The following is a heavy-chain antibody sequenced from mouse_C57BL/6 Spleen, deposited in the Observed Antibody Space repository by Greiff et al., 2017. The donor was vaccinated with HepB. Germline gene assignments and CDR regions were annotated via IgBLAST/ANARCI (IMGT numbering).Heavy chain of an antibody. CDR2: INPGSGGT. D-gene: IGHD1-1*01. Sequence: QVQLQQSGAELVRPGTSVKVSCKASGYAFTNYLIEWVKQRPGQGLEWIGVINPGSGGTNYNEKFKGKATLTADKSSSTAYMQLSSLTSEDSAVSFCARSGSIYWYFDVWGTGTTVTVSS. V-gene: IGHV1-54*01. CDR1: GYAFTNYL. CDR3: ARSGSIYWYFDV. J-gene: IGHJ1*03.